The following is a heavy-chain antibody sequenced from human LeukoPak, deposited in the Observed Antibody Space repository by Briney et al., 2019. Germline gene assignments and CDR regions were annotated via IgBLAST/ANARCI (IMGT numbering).Heavy chain of an antibody. D-gene: IGHD2-2*02. V-gene: IGHV3-7*01. CDR3: ARERGGFCSGTSCYKAFDI. J-gene: IGHJ3*02. CDR1: GFTFSSYW. CDR2: IKQDGSEK. Sequence: GGSLRLSCAASGFTFSSYWMTWVRQAPGKGLEWVSNIKQDGSEKYYVDSVKGRFTISRDSANNSLYLQLNSLRAEDTAVYYCARERGGFCSGTSCYKAFDIWGQGAMVTVSS.